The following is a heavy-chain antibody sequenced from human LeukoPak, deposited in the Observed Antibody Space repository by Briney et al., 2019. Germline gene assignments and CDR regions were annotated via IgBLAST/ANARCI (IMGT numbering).Heavy chain of an antibody. CDR1: GFTFSSYG. CDR2: ISGSGGST. V-gene: IGHV3-23*01. Sequence: GGSLRLSCAASGFTFSSYGMSWVRQAPGKGLEWVSAISGSGGSTYYADSVKGRFTISRDNSKNTLYLQMNSLRAEDTAVYYCAKEGRYSSSWQYYFDYWGQGTLVTVSS. CDR3: AKEGRYSSSWQYYFDY. J-gene: IGHJ4*02. D-gene: IGHD6-13*01.